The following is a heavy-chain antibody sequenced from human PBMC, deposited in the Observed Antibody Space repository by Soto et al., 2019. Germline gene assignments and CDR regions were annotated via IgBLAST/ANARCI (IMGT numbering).Heavy chain of an antibody. CDR1: GYTFTSYY. V-gene: IGHV1-46*01. D-gene: IGHD3-22*01. CDR3: ARAYYYDSSGYYPLYYYGMDV. Sequence: ASVKVSCKASGYTFTSYYMHWVRQAPGQGLEWMGIINPSGGSTSYAQKFQGRVTMTRDTSTSTVYMELSSLRSEDTAVYYCARAYYYDSSGYYPLYYYGMDVWGQGTPVTVSS. CDR2: INPSGGST. J-gene: IGHJ6*02.